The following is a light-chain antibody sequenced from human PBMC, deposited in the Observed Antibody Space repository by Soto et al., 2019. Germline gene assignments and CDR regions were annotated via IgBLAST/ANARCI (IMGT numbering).Light chain of an antibody. CDR3: QQYHNWLT. CDR1: QSVSSN. J-gene: IGKJ4*01. Sequence: EIVMTQSPGTLSVSPGERATLSCGASQSVSSNLAWYQQKPGQAPRLLIYGASTRATGIPARFSGSGSGTEFTLSISSLQSEDFAVYYCQQYHNWLTFGGGTKVDIK. CDR2: GAS. V-gene: IGKV3D-15*01.